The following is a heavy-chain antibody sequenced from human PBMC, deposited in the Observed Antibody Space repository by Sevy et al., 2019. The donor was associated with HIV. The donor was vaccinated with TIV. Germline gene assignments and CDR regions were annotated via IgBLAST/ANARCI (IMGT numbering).Heavy chain of an antibody. CDR2: ISSSGSTI. J-gene: IGHJ4*02. V-gene: IGHV3-11*04. D-gene: IGHD3-16*02. Sequence: GGSLRLSCAASGFTFSDYYMSWIRQAPGKGLEWVSYISSSGSTIYYADSVKGRFTISSDNAKNSLYLQMNSLRAEDTAVYYCAGDGREDDYVGGSYRYQPLVLFDYWGQGTLVTVSS. CDR1: GFTFSDYY. CDR3: AGDGREDDYVGGSYRYQPLVLFDY.